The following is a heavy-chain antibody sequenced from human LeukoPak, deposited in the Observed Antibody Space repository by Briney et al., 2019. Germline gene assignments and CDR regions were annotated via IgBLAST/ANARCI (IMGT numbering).Heavy chain of an antibody. Sequence: GGSLRLSCTASGFTFSIYWINWVRQVPGKELEWVAIIKSDGTEEHYLDSVKGRFTISRDNANNLLFLQMNNLRSEDTAVYYCAGGSGYLLDYWGQGTLVTVSS. CDR3: AGGSGYLLDY. J-gene: IGHJ4*02. CDR2: IKSDGTEE. D-gene: IGHD3-22*01. CDR1: GFTFSIYW. V-gene: IGHV3-7*01.